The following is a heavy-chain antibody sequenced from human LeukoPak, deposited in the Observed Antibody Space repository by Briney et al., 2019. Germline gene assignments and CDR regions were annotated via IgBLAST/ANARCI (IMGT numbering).Heavy chain of an antibody. J-gene: IGHJ4*02. CDR2: ISAYNGNT. Sequence: ASVKVSCKASGYTFTSYGISWVRQAPGHGLEWMGWISAYNGNTNYAQKLQGRVAMTTDTSTSTAYMELRSLRSDDTAVYYCARGSAFTFGGVIVRYGFYDYWGQGTLVTVSS. CDR1: GYTFTSYG. V-gene: IGHV1-18*01. D-gene: IGHD3-16*02. CDR3: ARGSAFTFGGVIVRYGFYDY.